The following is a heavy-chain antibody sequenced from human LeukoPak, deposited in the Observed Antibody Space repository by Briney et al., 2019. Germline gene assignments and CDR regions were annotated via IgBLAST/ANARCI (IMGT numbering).Heavy chain of an antibody. V-gene: IGHV3-7*01. J-gene: IGHJ5*02. CDR3: AADLEFNYIHP. D-gene: IGHD3-10*01. Sequence: QAGGSLRLSCATSGFSFDGYWMTWVRQSPGKGLEWVATIKQDGNDKYYVDSVKGRFTISRDNAKKALYLQMDSLRAEDTAVYYCAADLEFNYIHPCGQGTLVTVSS. CDR1: GFSFDGYW. CDR2: IKQDGNDK.